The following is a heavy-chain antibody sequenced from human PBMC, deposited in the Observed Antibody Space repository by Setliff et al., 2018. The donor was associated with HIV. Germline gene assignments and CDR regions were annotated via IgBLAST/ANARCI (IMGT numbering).Heavy chain of an antibody. Sequence: SSETLSLTCTVSGGSISSSSYYWGWIRQPPGKGLEWIGNIYYSGSTYYNPSLKSRVTISVDTSKNQFSLKLSSVTAADTAVYYCASPASDSSTVNGADYWGQGTLVTVSS. V-gene: IGHV4-39*01. J-gene: IGHJ4*02. CDR1: GGSISSSSYY. D-gene: IGHD6-13*01. CDR3: ASPASDSSTVNGADY. CDR2: IYYSGST.